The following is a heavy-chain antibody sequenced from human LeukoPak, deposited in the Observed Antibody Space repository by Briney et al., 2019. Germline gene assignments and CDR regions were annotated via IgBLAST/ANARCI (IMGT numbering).Heavy chain of an antibody. CDR2: INPNSGGT. D-gene: IGHD3-22*01. Sequence: PGGSLRLSCAASGFTFSGSAMHWVRQAPGQGLEWMGWINPNSGGTNYAQRLQGRVTMTTDTSTSTAYMELRSLRSDDTAVYYCARGYYYDSSGLGYWGQGTLVTVSS. J-gene: IGHJ4*02. CDR3: ARGYYYDSSGLGY. V-gene: IGHV1-18*01. CDR1: GFTFSGSA.